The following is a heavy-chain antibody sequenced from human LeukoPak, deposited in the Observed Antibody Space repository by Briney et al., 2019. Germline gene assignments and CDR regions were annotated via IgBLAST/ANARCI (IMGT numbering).Heavy chain of an antibody. Sequence: PSETLSLTCTVSGGSISSYYCSWIRQPPGKGLEWIGYIYYSGSTNYNPSLKSRVTISVDTSKNQFSLKLSSVTAADTAVYYCARVGSSSWYGDNWFYPWGQGTLVTVSS. CDR3: ARVGSSSWYGDNWFYP. D-gene: IGHD6-13*01. CDR1: GGSISSYY. CDR2: IYYSGST. V-gene: IGHV4-59*01. J-gene: IGHJ5*02.